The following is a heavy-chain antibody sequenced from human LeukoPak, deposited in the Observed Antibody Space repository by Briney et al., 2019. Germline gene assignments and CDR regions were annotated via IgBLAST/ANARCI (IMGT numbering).Heavy chain of an antibody. CDR2: IYYSGST. D-gene: IGHD3-10*01. Sequence: PSETLSLTCAVYGGSFSGYYWSWIRQPPGKGLEWIGYIYYSGSTNYNPSLKSRVTISVDTSKNQFSLKLSSVTAADTAVYYCARRQVRGAFAFDYWGQGTLVTVSS. CDR1: GGSFSGYY. V-gene: IGHV4-59*08. CDR3: ARRQVRGAFAFDY. J-gene: IGHJ4*02.